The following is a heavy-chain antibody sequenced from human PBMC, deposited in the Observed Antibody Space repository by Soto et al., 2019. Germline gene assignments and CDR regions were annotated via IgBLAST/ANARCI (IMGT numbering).Heavy chain of an antibody. J-gene: IGHJ6*02. Sequence: SETLSLTCTVSGGSISSSSYYWGWIRQAPGKGLEWIGSIYYSGSTYYNPSLKSRVTISVDTSKNQFSLKLSSVTAADTAVYYCARRVGSSSWSNYSYGMDVWGQGTTVTVSS. V-gene: IGHV4-39*01. CDR2: IYYSGST. D-gene: IGHD6-13*01. CDR3: ARRVGSSSWSNYSYGMDV. CDR1: GGSISSSSYY.